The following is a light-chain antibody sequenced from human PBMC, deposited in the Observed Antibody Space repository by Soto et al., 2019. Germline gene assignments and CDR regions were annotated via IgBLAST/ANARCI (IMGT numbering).Light chain of an antibody. CDR3: QQDDTLIT. J-gene: IGKJ5*01. CDR1: QDISTY. V-gene: IGKV1-33*01. CDR2: DAS. Sequence: DIQMTQSPSSLSASVGDTVTITCQASQDISTYLNWYQRNPGKAPKLLIYDASTVEAGAPSRFSGSGSGADFTFTISSLRPEDIATYYWQQDDTLITFGQGTRLEI.